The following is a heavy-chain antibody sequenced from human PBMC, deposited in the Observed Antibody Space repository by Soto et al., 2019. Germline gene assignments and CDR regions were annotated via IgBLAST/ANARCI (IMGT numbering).Heavy chain of an antibody. V-gene: IGHV4-34*01. CDR3: ARRTIFGVVIIHYFDY. Sequence: SETLSLTCAVYGGSFSGYYWSWIRQPPGKGLEWIGEINHSGSTNYNPSLKSRVTISVDTSKNQFSLKLSSVTAADTAVYYCARRTIFGVVIIHYFDYGGQRTLDTGPS. CDR2: INHSGST. CDR1: GGSFSGYY. J-gene: IGHJ4*02. D-gene: IGHD3-3*01.